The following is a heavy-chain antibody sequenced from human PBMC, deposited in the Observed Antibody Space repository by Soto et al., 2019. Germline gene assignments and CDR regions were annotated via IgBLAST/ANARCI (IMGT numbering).Heavy chain of an antibody. CDR3: GHRARGATFDY. D-gene: IGHD3-10*01. V-gene: IGHV2-5*01. CDR2: IYWNGDN. Sequence: SGPTLVNPTETLTLTCTFSGFSLTTTGVGVGWIRQPPGKALEWLAIIYWNGDNRDSPSLKGRFTITKDTSKNQVVLTMANMDPVETATYYCGHRARGATFDYWGQ. J-gene: IGHJ4*02. CDR1: GFSLTTTGVG.